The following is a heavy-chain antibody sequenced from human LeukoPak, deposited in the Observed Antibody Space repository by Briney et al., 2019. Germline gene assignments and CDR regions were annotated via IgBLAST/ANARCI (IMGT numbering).Heavy chain of an antibody. J-gene: IGHJ4*02. CDR1: GVTFSSYW. CDR3: ARVPRLYESRGERPHKLDY. V-gene: IGHV3-7*01. Sequence: GGSLRLSCAASGVTFSSYWMSWVRQAPGKGLEWVANIKQDGSEKYYVDSVKGRFTISRDNAKNSLYLQMNSLRAEDTAVYYCARVPRLYESRGERPHKLDYWGQGTLVTVSS. D-gene: IGHD3-22*01. CDR2: IKQDGSEK.